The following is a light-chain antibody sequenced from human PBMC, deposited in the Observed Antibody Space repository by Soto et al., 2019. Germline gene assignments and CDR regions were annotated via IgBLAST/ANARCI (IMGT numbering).Light chain of an antibody. CDR1: QTVRNNY. J-gene: IGKJ4*01. V-gene: IGKV3-20*01. Sequence: EIVLAQFPDTLSLSPGERATLSCRASQTVRNNYLAWYQQKPGQAPRLLIYSASSRATGIPDRFSGSVSGADFTLTISRVEPEAFAVYYCQQYTGSPLTFGGGTKVEIK. CDR2: SAS. CDR3: QQYTGSPLT.